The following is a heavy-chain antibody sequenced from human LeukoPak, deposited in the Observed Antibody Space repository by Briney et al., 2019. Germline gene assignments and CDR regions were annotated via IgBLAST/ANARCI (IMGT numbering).Heavy chain of an antibody. Sequence: PGGPLRLSCVASGFTVRSNYMSWVRQAPGRGLEWVSVVYSGGTTYYADSVKGRFTISRDNSKNTLYLQMNSLRAEDTAVYYCARVKVAVAGIGWFDPWGQGSLVTVSS. CDR1: GFTVRSNY. CDR2: VYSGGTT. D-gene: IGHD6-13*01. CDR3: ARVKVAVAGIGWFDP. J-gene: IGHJ5*02. V-gene: IGHV3-53*01.